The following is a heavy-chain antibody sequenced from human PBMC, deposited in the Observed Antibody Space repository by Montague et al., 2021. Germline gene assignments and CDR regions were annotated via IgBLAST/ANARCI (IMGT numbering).Heavy chain of an antibody. CDR1: GYSISGNHF. V-gene: IGHV4-38-2*02. Sequence: SETLSLTCSVSGYSISGNHFCGWVRQPPGKGLEWIGRISPSGTTYYNPSLKSRVAISVDTSKNQFSLKLTSVIAADTAVYYCARDRGAFDPWGQGTLVTVSS. D-gene: IGHD1-26*01. J-gene: IGHJ5*02. CDR3: ARDRGAFDP. CDR2: ISPSGTT.